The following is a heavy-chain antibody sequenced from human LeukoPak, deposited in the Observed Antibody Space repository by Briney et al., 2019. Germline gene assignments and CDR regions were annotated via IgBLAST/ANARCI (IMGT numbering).Heavy chain of an antibody. V-gene: IGHV3-21*01. CDR1: GFTVRNNY. J-gene: IGHJ5*01. CDR2: ISSGGSYI. Sequence: PGGSLRLSCAASGFTVRNNYMNWVRQAPGRGLGWVSTISSGGSYIYYADSVKGRFTISRDNARSSVFLQMNSLRVEDTAVYYCALKANWFDSWGQGTLVTVSS. CDR3: ALKANWFDS.